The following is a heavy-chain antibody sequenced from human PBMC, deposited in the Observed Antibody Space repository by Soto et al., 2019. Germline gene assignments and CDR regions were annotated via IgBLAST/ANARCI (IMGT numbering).Heavy chain of an antibody. Sequence: QVQLVQSGAEVRKPGSSLRVSCKSSGATFSTPGISWVRQAPGQGLEWMGGIIPLFGTPKYARKFQGRVSITAHETTSTVYRELKVVRPDDSAVYYGARAFTIICVGDPCNRLDSSFDSWGQGSLVIVSS. CDR1: GATFSTPG. D-gene: IGHD2-21*02. CDR3: ARAFTIICVGDPCNRLDSSFDS. J-gene: IGHJ5*01. CDR2: IIPLFGTP. V-gene: IGHV1-69*01.